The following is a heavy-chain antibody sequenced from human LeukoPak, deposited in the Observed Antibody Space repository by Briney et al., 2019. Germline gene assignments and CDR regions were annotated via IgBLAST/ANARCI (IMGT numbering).Heavy chain of an antibody. CDR1: GFTFSSYG. CDR3: ARDPYSGSYGNEYYYYMDV. D-gene: IGHD1-26*01. Sequence: GSLRLSCAASGFTFSSYGMHWVRQAPGKGLEWVAFIRYDGSNKYYADSVKGRFTISRDNSKNTLYLQMNSLRAEDTAVYYCARDPYSGSYGNEYYYYMDVWGKGTTVTISS. J-gene: IGHJ6*03. V-gene: IGHV3-30*02. CDR2: IRYDGSNK.